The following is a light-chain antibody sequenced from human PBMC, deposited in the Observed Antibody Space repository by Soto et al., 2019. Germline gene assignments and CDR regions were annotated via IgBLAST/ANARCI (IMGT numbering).Light chain of an antibody. CDR2: AAS. CDR1: QNINNY. V-gene: IGKV1-39*01. Sequence: DIQMDPSPSSLSASVGDRAPITCRASQNINNYLNWYQQKPGKAPKLLISAASNLQSGVPSRFSGSGSGTDFTLTISSLQPEEFATYYCQKSYSTLWTVGQGIKVAI. J-gene: IGKJ1*01. CDR3: QKSYSTLWT.